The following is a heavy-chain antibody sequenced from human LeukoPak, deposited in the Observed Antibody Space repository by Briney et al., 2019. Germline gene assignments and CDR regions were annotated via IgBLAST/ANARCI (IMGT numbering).Heavy chain of an antibody. Sequence: HPGGSLRLSCAASGFTLSNYAMNWVRQAPGKGLEWVSSINGSGDKTYYADSVKGRFTISRDNSKNTLYLQMNSLRAEDTAVYYCARWYYDQKGHAYFDYWGQGTLVTVSS. V-gene: IGHV3-23*01. CDR1: GFTLSNYA. D-gene: IGHD3-22*01. CDR3: ARWYYDQKGHAYFDY. J-gene: IGHJ4*02. CDR2: INGSGDKT.